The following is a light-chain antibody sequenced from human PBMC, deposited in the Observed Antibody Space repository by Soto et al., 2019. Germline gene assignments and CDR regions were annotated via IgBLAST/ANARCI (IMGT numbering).Light chain of an antibody. CDR3: QQYGGTPST. V-gene: IGKV3-20*01. J-gene: IGKJ2*01. CDR1: QNVNRY. CDR2: GAS. Sequence: EIVLTQSPGTLSLSPGERATLSCKTSQNVNRYLAWYQQKPGQAPRLLIYGASSRATGIPDRFSGSGSGTDFTLSISRLEPEDSAVYSCQQYGGTPSTFGQGTKLEIK.